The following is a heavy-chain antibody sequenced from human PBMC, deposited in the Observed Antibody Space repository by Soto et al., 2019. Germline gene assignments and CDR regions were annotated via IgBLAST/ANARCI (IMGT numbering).Heavy chain of an antibody. V-gene: IGHV1-58*02. Sequence: SVKVSCKASGFTFTSSAMQWVRQARGQRLEWIGWIVVGSGNTNYAQKFQERVTITRDMSTSTAYMELSSLRSEDTAVYYCAAAYCSGGSCTMGGDAFDIWGQGTMVTVSS. CDR1: GFTFTSSA. D-gene: IGHD2-15*01. J-gene: IGHJ3*02. CDR2: IVVGSGNT. CDR3: AAAYCSGGSCTMGGDAFDI.